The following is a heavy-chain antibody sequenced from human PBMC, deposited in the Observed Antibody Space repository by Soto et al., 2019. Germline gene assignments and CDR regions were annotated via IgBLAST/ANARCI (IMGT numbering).Heavy chain of an antibody. D-gene: IGHD3-9*01. CDR3: ARDRPSASYIDWLSQRPLYYYYGMDV. Sequence: EVQLVESGGGLVQPGGSLRLSCAASGFTFSSYWMSWVRQAPGKGLEWVANIKQDGSEKYYVDSVKGRFTISRDNAKNSLYLQMNSLRAEDTAVYYCARDRPSASYIDWLSQRPLYYYYGMDVWGQGTTVTVSS. CDR2: IKQDGSEK. CDR1: GFTFSSYW. J-gene: IGHJ6*02. V-gene: IGHV3-7*03.